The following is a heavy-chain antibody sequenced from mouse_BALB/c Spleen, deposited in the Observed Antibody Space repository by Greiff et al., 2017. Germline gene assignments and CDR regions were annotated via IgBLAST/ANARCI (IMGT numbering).Heavy chain of an antibody. D-gene: IGHD1-2*01. CDR2: IDPENGNT. CDR3: ARGGDGDY. J-gene: IGHJ2*01. CDR1: GFNIKDTY. V-gene: IGHV14-3*02. Sequence: VQLKESGAELVKPGASVKLSCTASGFNIKDTYMHWVKQRPEQGLEWIGRIDPENGNTIYDPKFQGKASITADTSSNTAYLQLSSLTSEDTAVYYCARGGDGDYWGQGTTLTVSS.